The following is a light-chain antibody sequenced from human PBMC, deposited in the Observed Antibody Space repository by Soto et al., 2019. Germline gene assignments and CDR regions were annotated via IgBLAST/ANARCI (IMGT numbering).Light chain of an antibody. Sequence: DIVMTQSPDSLAVSLGERATINCKSSQSVLYSSNNKNYLAWYQQRPGQPPKLLIYCAYTRESGVPDRGSGGGSGTDFTLTITSLQAEDVAVYYCQQYESTPPTFGQGTKLEIK. V-gene: IGKV4-1*01. CDR2: CAY. CDR3: QQYESTPPT. CDR1: QSVLYSSNNKNY. J-gene: IGKJ2*01.